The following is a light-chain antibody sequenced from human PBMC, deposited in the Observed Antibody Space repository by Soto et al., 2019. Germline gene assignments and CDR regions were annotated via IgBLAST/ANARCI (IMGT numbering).Light chain of an antibody. V-gene: IGKV4-1*01. Sequence: DIVMTQSPDSLAVSLGERATINCKSSQSVLYRSISKNYLAWYQQKPGQPPKLLIYWASTRGSGVPDRFSGSGSGTDFTLTISSLQAEDAAVYYCQQYFSTPLTFGGGTKVETK. CDR2: WAS. J-gene: IGKJ4*01. CDR1: QSVLYRSISKNY. CDR3: QQYFSTPLT.